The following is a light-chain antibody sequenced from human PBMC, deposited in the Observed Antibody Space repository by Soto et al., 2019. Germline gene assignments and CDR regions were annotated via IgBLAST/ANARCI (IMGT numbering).Light chain of an antibody. CDR1: QSISWW. CDR2: KAS. J-gene: IGKJ1*01. CDR3: QQYNGT. V-gene: IGKV1-5*03. Sequence: DIQMTQSPSTLSASIGDRVTITCRASQSISWWLAWYQQKPGKAPKLLIYKASSLESGVPSRFSGSGSGTEFIFTISSLQPDDFATYYCQQYNGTFGQGTKGDIK.